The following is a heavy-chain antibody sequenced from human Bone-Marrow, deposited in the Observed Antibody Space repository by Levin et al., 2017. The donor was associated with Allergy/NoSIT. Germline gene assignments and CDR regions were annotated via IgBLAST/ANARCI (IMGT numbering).Heavy chain of an antibody. CDR1: GFTFSSYE. D-gene: IGHD2-15*01. Sequence: GGSLRLSCAASGFTFSSYEMNWVRQAPGKGLEWVSYISSSGSTIYYADSVKGRFTISRDNAKNSLYLQMNSLRAEDTAVYYCAFSSVGVDSSDYWGQGTLVTVSS. CDR3: AFSSVGVDSSDY. J-gene: IGHJ4*02. V-gene: IGHV3-48*03. CDR2: ISSSGSTI.